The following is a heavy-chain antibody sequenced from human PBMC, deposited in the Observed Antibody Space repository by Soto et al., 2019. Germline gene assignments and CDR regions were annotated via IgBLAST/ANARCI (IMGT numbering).Heavy chain of an antibody. CDR3: ARESEDLTSNFDY. CDR2: ISSTTNYI. CDR1: GFTFSRYS. V-gene: IGHV3-21*01. Sequence: PGGSLRLSCAASGFTFSRYSMNWVRQAPGKGLEWVSSISSTTNYIYYADSMKGRFTVSRDNAKNSVYLDMNSLSAEDTAVYYCARESEDLTSNFDYWDQGTLVTVSS. J-gene: IGHJ4*02.